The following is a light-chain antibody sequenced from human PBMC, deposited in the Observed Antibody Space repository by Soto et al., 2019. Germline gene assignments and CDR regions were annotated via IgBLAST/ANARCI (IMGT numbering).Light chain of an antibody. V-gene: IGKV1-39*01. Sequence: DIQLIQSPSSLSASVGDRVTITCRANEKMTRYLNWYQQKPGKAPKLLIYAASNSQSGVPSRFNGSGSGADFILTISSLQPEDSATYYCQQSYSTPRTFGQGTKVDIK. CDR2: AAS. CDR1: EKMTRY. J-gene: IGKJ1*01. CDR3: QQSYSTPRT.